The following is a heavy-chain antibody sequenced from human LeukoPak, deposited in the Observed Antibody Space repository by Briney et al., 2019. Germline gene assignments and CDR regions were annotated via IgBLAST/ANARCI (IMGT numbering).Heavy chain of an antibody. V-gene: IGHV3-7*03. Sequence: GGSLRLSCAASGFTFSTYWMTWVRQAPGKGLEWVASIKQDGSKKNYVDSVKGRFTISRDNAKNSLYLQMNSLRAEDTAVYYCARAMDVWGQGTTVTVSS. J-gene: IGHJ6*02. CDR1: GFTFSTYW. CDR3: ARAMDV. CDR2: IKQDGSKK.